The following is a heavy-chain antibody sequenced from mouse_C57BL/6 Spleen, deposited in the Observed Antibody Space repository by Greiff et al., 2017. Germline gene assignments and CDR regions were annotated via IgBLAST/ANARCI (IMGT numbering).Heavy chain of an antibody. J-gene: IGHJ4*01. CDR2: IDPETGGT. CDR1: GYTFTDYE. V-gene: IGHV1-15*01. CDR3: TRDPLEGYAMDY. Sequence: VKLLESGAELVRPGASVTLSCKASGYTFTDYEMHWVKQTPVHGLEWIGAIDPETGGTAYNQKFKGKAILTADKSSSTAYMELRSLTSEDSAVYYCTRDPLEGYAMDYWGQGTSVTVSS.